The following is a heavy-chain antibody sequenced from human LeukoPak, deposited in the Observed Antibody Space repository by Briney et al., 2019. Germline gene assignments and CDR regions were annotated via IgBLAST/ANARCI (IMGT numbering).Heavy chain of an antibody. D-gene: IGHD3-3*01. Sequence: GGSLRLSCAASGFPFSNYAMSWVRQAPGKGLEWVSAISNSGDYTYYADSVKGRFTISRDNSKNTLYLQMNTLRADDTAVYYCAREITIFINAYDLWGQGTMVTVSS. CDR3: AREITIFINAYDL. J-gene: IGHJ3*01. CDR2: ISNSGDYT. V-gene: IGHV3-23*01. CDR1: GFPFSNYA.